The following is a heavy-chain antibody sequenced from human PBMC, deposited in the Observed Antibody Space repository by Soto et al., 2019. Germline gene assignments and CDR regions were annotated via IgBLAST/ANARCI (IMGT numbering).Heavy chain of an antibody. CDR3: AREAPAGANFFYYGMDV. Sequence: ASVKVSCKASGYTFTSYYMHWVRQAPGQGLEWMGIINPSGGSTSYAQKFQGRVTMTRDTSTSTVYMELSSLRSEDTAVYYCAREAPAGANFFYYGMDVWGQGTTVTVSS. D-gene: IGHD1-26*01. CDR2: INPSGGST. J-gene: IGHJ6*02. CDR1: GYTFTSYY. V-gene: IGHV1-46*01.